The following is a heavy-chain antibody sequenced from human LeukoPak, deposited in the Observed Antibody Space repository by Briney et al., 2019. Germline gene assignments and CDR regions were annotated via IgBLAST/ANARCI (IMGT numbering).Heavy chain of an antibody. CDR3: AKDKGRWLQLWAFDI. J-gene: IGHJ3*02. CDR2: ISWNSGSI. D-gene: IGHD5-24*01. V-gene: IGHV3-9*01. Sequence: GGSLRLSCAASGFTFDDYAMHWIRQAPGKGLEWVSGISWNSGSIGYADSVKGRFTISRDNAKNSLYLQMNSLRAEDTALYYCAKDKGRWLQLWAFDIWGQGTMVTVSS. CDR1: GFTFDDYA.